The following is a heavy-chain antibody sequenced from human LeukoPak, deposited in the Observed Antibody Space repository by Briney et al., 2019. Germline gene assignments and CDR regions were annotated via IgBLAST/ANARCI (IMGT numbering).Heavy chain of an antibody. D-gene: IGHD6-13*01. CDR2: ISWNSGSI. CDR1: GFTFSSYA. CDR3: ARVVGLTGYSSSWYSGYYYYMDV. J-gene: IGHJ6*03. V-gene: IGHV3-9*01. Sequence: GGSLRLSCAASGFTFSSYAMSWVRQAPGKGLEWVSGISWNSGSIGYADSVKGRFTISRDNAKNSLYLQMNSLRAEDTALYYCARVVGLTGYSSSWYSGYYYYMDVWGKGTTVTVSS.